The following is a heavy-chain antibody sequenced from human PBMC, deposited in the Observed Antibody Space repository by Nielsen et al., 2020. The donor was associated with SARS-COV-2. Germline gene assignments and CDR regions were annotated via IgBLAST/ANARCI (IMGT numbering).Heavy chain of an antibody. CDR3: ARVMQGNFDY. CDR1: GFTFSSYA. V-gene: IGHV3-30-3*01. Sequence: GGSLRLSCAASGFTFSSYAMHWVRQAPGKGLEWVAVISYDGSNKYYADSVRGRLTISRDNSKNTLYLQMNSLRAEDTAVYSCARVMQGNFDYWGQGTLDTVSS. CDR2: ISYDGSNK. J-gene: IGHJ4*02.